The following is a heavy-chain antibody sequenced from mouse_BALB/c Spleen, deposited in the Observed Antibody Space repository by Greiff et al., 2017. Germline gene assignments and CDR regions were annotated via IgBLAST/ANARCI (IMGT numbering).Heavy chain of an antibody. CDR3: VRDYYGSSHYFDY. CDR2: IRSKSNNYAT. D-gene: IGHD1-1*01. Sequence: DVKLVESGGGLVQPKGSLKLSCAASGFTFNTYAMNWVRQAPGKGLEWVARIRSKSNNYATYYADSVKDRFTISRDDSQSMLYLQMNNLKTEDTAMYYCVRDYYGSSHYFDYWGQGTTLTVSS. J-gene: IGHJ2*01. V-gene: IGHV10-1*02. CDR1: GFTFNTYA.